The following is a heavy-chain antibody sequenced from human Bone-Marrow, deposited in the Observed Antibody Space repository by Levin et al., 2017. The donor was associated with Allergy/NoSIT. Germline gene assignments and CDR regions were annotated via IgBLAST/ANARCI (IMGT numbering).Heavy chain of an antibody. V-gene: IGHV3-20*04. Sequence: RPGESLKISCAASQFIFDDHAMSWVRQAPGKGLEWVSGITWNSGTTGYADSVKGRFTISRDNAKNTLYLQMNSLRVEDTALYYCARVGNYAVVADAFDLWGQGTMVTVSS. CDR3: ARVGNYAVVADAFDL. CDR2: ITWNSGTT. CDR1: QFIFDDHA. J-gene: IGHJ3*01. D-gene: IGHD1-7*01.